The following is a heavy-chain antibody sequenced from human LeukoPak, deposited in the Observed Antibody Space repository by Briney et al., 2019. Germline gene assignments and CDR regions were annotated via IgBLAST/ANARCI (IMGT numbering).Heavy chain of an antibody. V-gene: IGHV1-69-2*01. D-gene: IGHD3-16*01. Sequence: GASVKISCKVSGYTFTDYYMHWVQQASGKGLEWMGLVDPEDGETIYAEKFQGRVTITADTSTDTAYMELSSLRSEDTAVYYCATVTNLRFDWYFDLWGRGTLVTVSS. CDR3: ATVTNLRFDWYFDL. CDR1: GYTFTDYY. CDR2: VDPEDGET. J-gene: IGHJ2*01.